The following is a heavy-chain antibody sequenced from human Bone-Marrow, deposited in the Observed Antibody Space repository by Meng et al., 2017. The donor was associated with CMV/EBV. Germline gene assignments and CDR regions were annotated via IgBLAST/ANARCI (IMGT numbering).Heavy chain of an antibody. V-gene: IGHV3-21*01. J-gene: IGHJ6*02. CDR1: GFTFSSYS. Sequence: GESLKISCAASGFTFSSYSMNWVRQASGKGLEWVSSISSSSSYIYYADSVKGRFTISRDNAKNSLYLQMNSLRAEDTAVYYCARGGGTPWGMDVWGQGTTVTVSS. CDR2: ISSSSSYI. D-gene: IGHD3-16*01. CDR3: ARGGGTPWGMDV.